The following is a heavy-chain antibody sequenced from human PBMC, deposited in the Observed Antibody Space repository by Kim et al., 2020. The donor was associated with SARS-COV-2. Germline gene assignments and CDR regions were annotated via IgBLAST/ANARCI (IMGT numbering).Heavy chain of an antibody. D-gene: IGHD3-22*01. CDR2: ISYDGSNK. CDR3: ARGKVVITIYYFDY. V-gene: IGHV3-30-3*01. Sequence: GGSLRLSCAASGFTFSSYAMHWVRQAPGKGLEWVAVISYDGSNKYYADSVKGRFTISRDNSKNTLYLQMNSLRAEDTAVYYCARGKVVITIYYFDYWGQG. CDR1: GFTFSSYA. J-gene: IGHJ4*02.